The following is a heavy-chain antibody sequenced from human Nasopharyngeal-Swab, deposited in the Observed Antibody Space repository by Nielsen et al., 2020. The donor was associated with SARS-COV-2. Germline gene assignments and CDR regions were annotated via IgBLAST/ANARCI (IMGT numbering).Heavy chain of an antibody. J-gene: IGHJ6*02. CDR1: GFSITYRF. Sequence: SLKVSCKASGFSITYRFLHWMRQAPGQALEWMGWITPFNGNAKYAQKFQGSVSITRDGSRTTASLELSSLRPDDTAMYFCASGQCINGVCNPTDGLDVWGQGTSVTVS. D-gene: IGHD2-8*01. CDR3: ASGQCINGVCNPTDGLDV. CDR2: ITPFNGNA. V-gene: IGHV1-45*02.